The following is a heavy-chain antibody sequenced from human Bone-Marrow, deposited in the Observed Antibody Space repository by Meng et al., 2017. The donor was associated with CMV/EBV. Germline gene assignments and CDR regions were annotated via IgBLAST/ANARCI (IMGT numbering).Heavy chain of an antibody. CDR3: ARGPSGSYFRPFDY. D-gene: IGHD1-26*01. Sequence: QVQLVQSGAEGKKPGASVKVSATASGYTFTSYGISWVRQAPGQGLEWVGWISAYNGDTNYAQKLQGRVTMTTDTSTNSAYMELRSLRSDDTAVYYCARGPSGSYFRPFDYWGQGTLVTVSS. CDR1: GYTFTSYG. CDR2: ISAYNGDT. J-gene: IGHJ4*02. V-gene: IGHV1-18*01.